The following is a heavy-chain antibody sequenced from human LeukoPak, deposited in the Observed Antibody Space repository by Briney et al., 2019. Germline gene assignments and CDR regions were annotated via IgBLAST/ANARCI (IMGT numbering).Heavy chain of an antibody. CDR2: INHSGST. CDR1: GGSFSGYY. CDR3: ARDKSGSYNCPEFDY. Sequence: PSEPLSLTCAVYGGSFSGYYWSWIRQPPGKGLEWIGEINHSGSTNYNPSLKSRVTISVDTSKNQISLKLSSVTAADTAVYYCARDKSGSYNCPEFDYWGQGTLVTVSS. J-gene: IGHJ4*02. V-gene: IGHV4-34*01. D-gene: IGHD1-26*01.